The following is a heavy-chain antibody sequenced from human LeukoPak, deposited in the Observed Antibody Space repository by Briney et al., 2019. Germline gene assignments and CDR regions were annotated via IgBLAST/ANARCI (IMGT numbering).Heavy chain of an antibody. CDR1: GGSISSYY. J-gene: IGHJ4*02. CDR3: ARHGSIVGASDFDY. Sequence: SETLSLTCTVSGGSISSYYWSWIRQPPGKGLEWIGYIYYSGSTNYNPSLKSRVTISVDTSKNQFSLKLSSVTAADTAVYYCARHGSIVGASDFDYWGQGTLVTVSS. CDR2: IYYSGST. D-gene: IGHD1-26*01. V-gene: IGHV4-59*08.